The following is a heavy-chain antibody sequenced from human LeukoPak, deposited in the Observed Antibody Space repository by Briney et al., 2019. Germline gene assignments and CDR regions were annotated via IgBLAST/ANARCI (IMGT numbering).Heavy chain of an antibody. CDR3: ARDLMGWDLHYFDY. D-gene: IGHD1-26*01. J-gene: IGHJ4*02. Sequence: ASVKVSCKASGYTFTSYGITWVRQAPGQGLEWMGWISGYNGNTNYAQKLQGRVTMTTDTSASTAYMELSSLRSEDTAVYYCARDLMGWDLHYFDYWGQGTLVTVSS. V-gene: IGHV1-18*01. CDR1: GYTFTSYG. CDR2: ISGYNGNT.